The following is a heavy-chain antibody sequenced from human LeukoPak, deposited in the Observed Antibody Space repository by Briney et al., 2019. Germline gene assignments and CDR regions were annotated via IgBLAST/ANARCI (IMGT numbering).Heavy chain of an antibody. V-gene: IGHV1-8*02. CDR3: ARNYYYYGMDV. CDR1: GYTFTSYG. CDR2: MNPDSGNT. Sequence: ASVKVSCKASGYTFTSYGISWVRQATGQGLEWMGWMNPDSGNTGYAQKFQGRVTMTRNTSISTAYMELSSLRSEDTAVYYCARNYYYYGMDVWGQGTTVTVSS. J-gene: IGHJ6*02.